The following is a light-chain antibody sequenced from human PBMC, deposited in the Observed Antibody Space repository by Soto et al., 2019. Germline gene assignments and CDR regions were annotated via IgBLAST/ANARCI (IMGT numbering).Light chain of an antibody. Sequence: QSVLTQPASVSGSPGQSITISCTGTSSDVGGYNHVSWYQQHPGKAPKLMIYEVSSRPSGVPNRFSGSKSDNTASLTISGLQAEDDADYYCCSYAGNSRVFGTGTKVTVL. CDR1: SSDVGGYNH. CDR2: EVS. CDR3: CSYAGNSRV. J-gene: IGLJ1*01. V-gene: IGLV2-14*01.